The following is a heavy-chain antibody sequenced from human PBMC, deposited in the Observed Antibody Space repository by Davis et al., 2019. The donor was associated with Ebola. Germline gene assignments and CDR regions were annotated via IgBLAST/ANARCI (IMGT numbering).Heavy chain of an antibody. V-gene: IGHV3-30*01. CDR2: IVDNGARE. Sequence: GESLKISCAASGFTFGSSAMHWVRQAPGKGLEWLAVIVDNGARENYADSVKGRFTISRYNPKGTLYLQMDSLTTEEAAVYYCAREADHRGTIDWWGQGNLVTVSS. CDR3: AREADHRGTIDW. CDR1: GFTFGSSA. D-gene: IGHD1/OR15-1a*01. J-gene: IGHJ4*02.